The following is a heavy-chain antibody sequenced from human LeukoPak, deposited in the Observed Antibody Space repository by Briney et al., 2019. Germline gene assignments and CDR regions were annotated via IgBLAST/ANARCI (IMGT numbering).Heavy chain of an antibody. D-gene: IGHD6-25*01. J-gene: IGHJ5*02. CDR2: IYYSGST. CDR3: ARGGPAIWFDP. Sequence: KPSETLSLTCTVSGGSISSYYWSWIRQPPGKGLEWIGYIYYSGSTNYNPSLKSRVTISVDTSKNQFSLKLSSVTAADTAFYYCARGGPAIWFDPWGQGTLVTVSS. CDR1: GGSISSYY. V-gene: IGHV4-59*01.